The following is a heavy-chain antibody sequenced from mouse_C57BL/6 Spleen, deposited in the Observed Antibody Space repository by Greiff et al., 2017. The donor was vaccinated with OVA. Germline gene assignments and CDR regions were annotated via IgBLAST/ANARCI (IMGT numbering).Heavy chain of an antibody. CDR2: IYPGDGDT. CDR3: ARDSSRYGFAY. V-gene: IGHV1-82*01. CDR1: GYAFSSSW. Sequence: QVQLQQSGPELVKPGASVKISCKASGYAFSSSWMNWVKQRPGKGLEWIGRIYPGDGDTNYNGKFKGKATLTADKSSSTAYMQLSSLSSEDSAVYFCARDSSRYGFAYWGQGTTLTVSS. D-gene: IGHD3-2*02. J-gene: IGHJ2*01.